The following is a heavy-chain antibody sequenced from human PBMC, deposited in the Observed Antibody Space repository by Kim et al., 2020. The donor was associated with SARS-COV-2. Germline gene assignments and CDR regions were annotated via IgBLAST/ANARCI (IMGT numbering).Heavy chain of an antibody. J-gene: IGHJ4*02. V-gene: IGHV3-30*03. CDR1: GFTFSNYG. CDR2: ISYDGSNK. CDR3: ARGRYSGNFDGGEFDY. D-gene: IGHD1-26*01. Sequence: GGSLRLSCAASGFTFSNYGMHWVRQAPGKGLEWVAVISYDGSNKYYVDSVKGRITISRDNSENTLYLQMNSLRTEDTAVYYCARGRYSGNFDGGEFDYWGQGTLVTVSS.